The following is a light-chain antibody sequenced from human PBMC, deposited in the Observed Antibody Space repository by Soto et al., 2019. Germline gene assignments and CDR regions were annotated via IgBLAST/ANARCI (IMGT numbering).Light chain of an antibody. CDR1: QDIANY. CDR3: QQYDSFPLT. J-gene: IGKJ4*01. Sequence: DIQMTQSPSSLSASVGDRVTIACQASQDIANYLNWYQQKPGKAHKVLIYDASTLESGVPSRFSGSVSGTDFTLTISSLQPEDIGTYYCQQYDSFPLTFGGGTKVGIK. V-gene: IGKV1-33*01. CDR2: DAS.